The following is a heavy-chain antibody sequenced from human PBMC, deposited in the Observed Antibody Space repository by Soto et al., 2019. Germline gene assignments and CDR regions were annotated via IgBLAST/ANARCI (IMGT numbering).Heavy chain of an antibody. D-gene: IGHD3-10*01. V-gene: IGHV1-8*01. CDR3: ARSVGGSNVNFDY. CDR2: MNPDSGNT. Sequence: ASVKVSCKASGYTFTSYDITWVRQATGQGPELMGWMNPDSGNTGYVQKFQGRVTMTRNTAISTAYMELSSLRSEDTAVYYCARSVGGSNVNFDYWGQGTLVTVS. CDR1: GYTFTSYD. J-gene: IGHJ4*02.